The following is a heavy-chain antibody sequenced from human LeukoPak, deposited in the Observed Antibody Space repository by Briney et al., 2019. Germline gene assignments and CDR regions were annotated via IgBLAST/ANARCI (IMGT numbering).Heavy chain of an antibody. CDR2: TSSSGSTI. J-gene: IGHJ4*02. Sequence: QPGGSLRLSCAASGFTFSSYEMNWVRQAPGKGLEWVSYTSSSGSTIYYADSVKGRFTISRDNAKNSLYLQMNSLRAEDTAVYYCATSYGDATGPGRDYWGQGTLVTVSS. CDR1: GFTFSSYE. D-gene: IGHD1-1*01. CDR3: ATSYGDATGPGRDY. V-gene: IGHV3-48*03.